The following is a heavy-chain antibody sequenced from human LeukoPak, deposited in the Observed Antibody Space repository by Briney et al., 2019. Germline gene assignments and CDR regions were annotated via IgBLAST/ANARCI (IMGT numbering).Heavy chain of an antibody. CDR1: GFDFRIYW. CDR2: INSDGGGT. Sequence: GGSLRLSCAASGFDFRIYWMHWVRQAPGKGLVWVSRINSDGGGTYADSVKGRFTISRDNANNMLYLQMNSLRADDTAVYYCTRDAQTCHSSGCWKPSDFWGQGALVTVSS. J-gene: IGHJ4*02. CDR3: TRDAQTCHSSGCWKPSDF. V-gene: IGHV3-74*01. D-gene: IGHD3-22*01.